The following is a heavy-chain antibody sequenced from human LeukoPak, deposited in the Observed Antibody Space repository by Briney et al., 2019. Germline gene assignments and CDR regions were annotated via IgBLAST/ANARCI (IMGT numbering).Heavy chain of an antibody. J-gene: IGHJ4*02. CDR3: ANRGPNGEFDY. CDR1: GFTFSSYA. V-gene: IGHV3-23*01. Sequence: GGSLRLSCAASGFTFSSYAMSWVRQAPGKGLEWVSAISGSGGSTYYADSVKGRFTISRDNSKNTLYLRMNSLSAEDTAVCYCANRGPNGEFDYWGQGTLVTVSS. D-gene: IGHD3-10*01. CDR2: ISGSGGST.